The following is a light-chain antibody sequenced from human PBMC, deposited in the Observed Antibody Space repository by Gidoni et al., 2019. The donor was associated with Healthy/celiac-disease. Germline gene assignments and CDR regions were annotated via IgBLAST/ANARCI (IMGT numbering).Light chain of an antibody. V-gene: IGKV1-33*01. CDR1: QDISNY. CDR2: DAS. CDR3: QQYDNLPRT. Sequence: DIQMTQSPSSLSASVGDRVTITCQASQDISNYLNWYQQKPGKAPKLLTYDASNLETGVPSRFSGSGAGADFTFTISSLQPEDIAKYYCQQYDNLPRTFGGGTKVEIK. J-gene: IGKJ4*01.